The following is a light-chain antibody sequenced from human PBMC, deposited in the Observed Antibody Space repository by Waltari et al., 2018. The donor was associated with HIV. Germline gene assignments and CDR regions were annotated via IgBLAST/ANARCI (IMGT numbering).Light chain of an antibody. CDR3: QTWGTGIRV. Sequence: QLVLTQSPSASASLGASVKLTCTLSSGHSSYAIAWHQQQPEKGPRYLMKLNSDGSHSKGDGIPVRFSGYSSGAERYLTISILQSEDEADYYCQTWGTGIRVFGGGTKLTVL. CDR2: LNSDGSH. J-gene: IGLJ2*01. V-gene: IGLV4-69*01. CDR1: SGHSSYA.